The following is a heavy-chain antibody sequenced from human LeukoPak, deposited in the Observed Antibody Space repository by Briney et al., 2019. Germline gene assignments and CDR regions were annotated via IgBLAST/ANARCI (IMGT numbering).Heavy chain of an antibody. V-gene: IGHV3-30*02. Sequence: QSGGSLRLSCAVSGFIFSSNGMHWVRQTPGKGLDWVAFTRYDESKTFYGDSVRGRFTISRDNSKNTLYLQMNSLTTDDSAVYYCAKARYSGSPALDFWGQGTLVTVSS. D-gene: IGHD1-26*01. CDR3: AKARYSGSPALDF. CDR2: TRYDESKT. CDR1: GFIFSSNG. J-gene: IGHJ4*02.